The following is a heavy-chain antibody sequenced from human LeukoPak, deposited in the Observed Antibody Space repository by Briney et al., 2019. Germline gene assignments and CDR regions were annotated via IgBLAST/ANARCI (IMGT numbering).Heavy chain of an antibody. CDR2: ISAYNGST. Sequence: ASVKVSCKASGYTFTSYGISWVRQAPGQGLEWMGWISAYNGSTNYAQKLQGRVTMTTDTSTSTAYMELRSLRSDDTAVYYCARENSGSYGSRYYYYYGMDVWGQGTTATVSS. V-gene: IGHV1-18*01. D-gene: IGHD1-26*01. J-gene: IGHJ6*02. CDR1: GYTFTSYG. CDR3: ARENSGSYGSRYYYYYGMDV.